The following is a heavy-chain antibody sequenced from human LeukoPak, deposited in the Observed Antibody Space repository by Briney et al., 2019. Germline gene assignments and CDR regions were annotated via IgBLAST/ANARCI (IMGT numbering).Heavy chain of an antibody. D-gene: IGHD3-3*01. V-gene: IGHV3-30*02. CDR3: AKRVVIRSTDYFYYYIHV. CDR2: IRYNGDNK. J-gene: IGHJ6*03. Sequence: GGSLRLSCEASGFSFSDYGMHWVRQAPGKGLEWVAFIRYNGDNKYYADSVKGRFTVSRDNSQSTLYPQMNSLRVEDTAVYYCAKRVVIRSTDYFYYYIHVWGKGTTVTVSS. CDR1: GFSFSDYG.